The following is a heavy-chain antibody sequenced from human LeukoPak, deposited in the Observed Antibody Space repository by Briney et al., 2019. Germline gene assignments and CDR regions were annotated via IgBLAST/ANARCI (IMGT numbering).Heavy chain of an antibody. D-gene: IGHD6-13*01. V-gene: IGHV4-39*01. CDR1: GGSISSSSYY. J-gene: IGHJ4*02. CDR2: IYHSGST. Sequence: SETLSLTCTVSGGSISSSSYYWGWIRQPPGKGLEWIGSIYHSGSTYYNPSLKSRVTISVDTSKNQFSLKLSSVTAADTAVYYCATIPGYSSSWLIIWGQGTLVTVSS. CDR3: ATIPGYSSSWLII.